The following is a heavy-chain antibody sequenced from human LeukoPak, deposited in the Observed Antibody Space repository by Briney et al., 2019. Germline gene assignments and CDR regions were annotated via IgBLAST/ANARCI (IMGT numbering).Heavy chain of an antibody. CDR2: IRYDGITK. Sequence: GGSLRLSCTASGFTFSNHGMHWVRQAPGKGLEWVAFIRYDGITKYYADSVKGRFTISRDNSKNTLYLQMNSLRPEDTAVYYCAKTGSRGGTFRPSYYYYYMDDWGEGTTVTISS. J-gene: IGHJ6*03. V-gene: IGHV3-30*02. CDR3: AKTGSRGGTFRPSYYYYYMDD. D-gene: IGHD3-9*01. CDR1: GFTFSNHG.